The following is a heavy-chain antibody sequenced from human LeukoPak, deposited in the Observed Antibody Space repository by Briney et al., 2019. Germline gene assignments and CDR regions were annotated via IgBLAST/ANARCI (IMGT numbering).Heavy chain of an antibody. CDR1: GFTVSSNY. CDR3: ARDLDTYYYDSSGYYEGPLGY. CDR2: IYSGGST. D-gene: IGHD3-22*01. J-gene: IGHJ4*02. Sequence: GGSLRLSCAASGFTVSSNYMSWVRQAPGKGLEWVSVIYSGGSTYYADSVKGRFTISRDNSKNTLYLQMNSLRAEDTAVYYCARDLDTYYYDSSGYYEGPLGYWGQGTLVTVSS. V-gene: IGHV3-53*01.